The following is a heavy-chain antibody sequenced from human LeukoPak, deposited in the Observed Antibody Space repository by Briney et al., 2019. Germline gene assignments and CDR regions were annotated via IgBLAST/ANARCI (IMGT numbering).Heavy chain of an antibody. J-gene: IGHJ4*02. V-gene: IGHV3-64*02. CDR3: ARDLSYYDSSGYYY. CDR2: IYGNGGGT. CDR1: GFTFSSYA. Sequence: GGSLRLSCVASGFTFSSYAMHWVRQAPGKGLEYVSGIYGNGGGTYYADSVKGRFTISRDNSKNTLYLQMGSLRAEDMAVYYCARDLSYYDSSGYYYWGQGTLVTVSS. D-gene: IGHD3-22*01.